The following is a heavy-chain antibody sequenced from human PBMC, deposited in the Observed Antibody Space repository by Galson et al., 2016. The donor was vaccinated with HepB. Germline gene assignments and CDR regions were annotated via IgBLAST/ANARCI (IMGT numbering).Heavy chain of an antibody. V-gene: IGHV3-33*03. Sequence: SLRLSCAASGFSFTNYGMQWVRQAPGKGLEWVAVIWYGGSSKYYADSVKGRFTISRDNSKNTLFLQMNSLRTEDTAVYYCATRVAVAGLNDYWGQGTLVTVSS. CDR2: IWYGGSSK. CDR1: GFSFTNYG. J-gene: IGHJ4*02. D-gene: IGHD6-19*01. CDR3: ATRVAVAGLNDY.